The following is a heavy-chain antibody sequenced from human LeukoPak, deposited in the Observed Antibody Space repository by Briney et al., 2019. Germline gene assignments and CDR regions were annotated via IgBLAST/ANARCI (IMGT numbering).Heavy chain of an antibody. D-gene: IGHD3-10*01. J-gene: IGHJ6*02. Sequence: SVTVSCKASGGTFSSYAISWVRQAPGQGLEWMGGIIPIFGTANYAQKFQGRVTITADESTSTAYMELSSLRSEDTAVYYCARAGMSSYYYYGMDVWGQGTMVTVSS. CDR3: ARAGMSSYYYYGMDV. V-gene: IGHV1-69*13. CDR2: IIPIFGTA. CDR1: GGTFSSYA.